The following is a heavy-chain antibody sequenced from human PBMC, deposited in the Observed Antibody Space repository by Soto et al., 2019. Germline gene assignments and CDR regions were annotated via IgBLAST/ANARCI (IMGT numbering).Heavy chain of an antibody. CDR1: GFPFNSYA. D-gene: IGHD3-16*01. Sequence: GGSLRLSCVASGFPFNSYAMSWVRQTPGKGLEWVSGISGSGGRTYYADSVKGRFTISRDNSNNTLSLQMHILRVEDTAVYFCAKGGYYSLFDIWGQGTMVTVSS. V-gene: IGHV3-23*01. CDR3: AKGGYYSLFDI. J-gene: IGHJ3*02. CDR2: ISGSGGRT.